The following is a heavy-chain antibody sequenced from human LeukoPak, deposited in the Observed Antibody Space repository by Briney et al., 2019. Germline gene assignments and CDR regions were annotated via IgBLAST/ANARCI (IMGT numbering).Heavy chain of an antibody. CDR1: GVSISSYY. V-gene: IGHV4-4*07. D-gene: IGHD3-9*01. Sequence: SETLSLTCTVSGVSISSYYWFWIRQPAGKGLEWIGRIYTSGSTNYNPSFKSRVTISLDKPKNQVSLRVTSVTAADTAVYFCARVRMPSTGYYFHFMDVWGKGTTVTVSS. CDR3: ARVRMPSTGYYFHFMDV. CDR2: IYTSGST. J-gene: IGHJ6*03.